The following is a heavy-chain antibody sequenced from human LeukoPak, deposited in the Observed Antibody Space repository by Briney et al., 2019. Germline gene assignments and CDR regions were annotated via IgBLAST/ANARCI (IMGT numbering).Heavy chain of an antibody. J-gene: IGHJ5*02. CDR2: INHSGST. CDR1: GGSFSGYY. V-gene: IGHV4-34*01. D-gene: IGHD3-10*01. Sequence: PSETLSLTCAVYGGSFSGYYWSWIRQPPGKGLEWIGEINHSGSTNYNPSLKSRVTISVDTSKNQFSLKLSSVTAADTAVYYCARERVWFGRRSNFDPWGQGTLVTVSS. CDR3: ARERVWFGRRSNFDP.